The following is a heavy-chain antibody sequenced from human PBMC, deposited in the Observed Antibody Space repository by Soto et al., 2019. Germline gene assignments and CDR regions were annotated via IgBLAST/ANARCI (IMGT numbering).Heavy chain of an antibody. CDR1: GFTFSSYA. CDR3: ARERYCGSTSCYRRYYYYSGMDV. D-gene: IGHD2-2*01. Sequence: QVQLVESGGGVVQPGRSLRLSCAASGFTFSSYAMHWVRQAPGKGLEWVAVISYDGNNKYYADSVKGRFTISRDNSKNTLYLQMNSLRAEATAVYYCARERYCGSTSCYRRYYYYSGMDVWGPGTRVTVSS. V-gene: IGHV3-30-3*01. J-gene: IGHJ6*02. CDR2: ISYDGNNK.